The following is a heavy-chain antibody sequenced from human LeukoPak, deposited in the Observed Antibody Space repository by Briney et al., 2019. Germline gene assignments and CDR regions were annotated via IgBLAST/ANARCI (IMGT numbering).Heavy chain of an antibody. V-gene: IGHV3-33*06. CDR1: GFTFSSYG. Sequence: GGSLRLSCAASGFTFSSYGMHWVRQAPGKGLEWVAVIWYDGSNKYYADSVKGRFTISRDNSKNSLYLQMDSLRAEDTAVYYCAKDRGALGELLAIFDNWGQGTLVTVSS. J-gene: IGHJ4*02. CDR3: AKDRGALGELLAIFDN. CDR2: IWYDGSNK. D-gene: IGHD3-10*01.